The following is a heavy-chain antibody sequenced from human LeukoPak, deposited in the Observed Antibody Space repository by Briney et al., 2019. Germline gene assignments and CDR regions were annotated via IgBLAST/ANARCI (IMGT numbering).Heavy chain of an antibody. CDR1: GFTFSSYE. J-gene: IGHJ5*01. CDR3: ANPPTVTKTRFDS. V-gene: IGHV3-48*03. CDR2: ISSSGSTT. D-gene: IGHD4-17*01. Sequence: GGSLRLSCAASGFTFSSYEMNWVRQAPGKGLEWVSYISSSGSTTYYADSVKGRFTISRDNSKNTLYLQMNSLRAEDTAVYYCANPPTVTKTRFDSWGQGTLVTVSS.